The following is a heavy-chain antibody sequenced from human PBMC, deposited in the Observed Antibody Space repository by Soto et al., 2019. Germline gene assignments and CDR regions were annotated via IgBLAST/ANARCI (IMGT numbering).Heavy chain of an antibody. J-gene: IGHJ3*01. CDR2: IIPMLTVT. CDR3: SIGSWSAETFDV. D-gene: IGHD2-2*01. Sequence: QVHLIQSGAEVMKPGSSVKVSCKAAGGTFNTYTLIWVRQAPGHGLEWMGRIIPMLTVTNSAQKFQGRLTLTADKSTGTAFMELTSLRSDDTAVYYCSIGSWSAETFDVWGQGTMVTVSS. CDR1: GGTFNTYT. V-gene: IGHV1-69*02.